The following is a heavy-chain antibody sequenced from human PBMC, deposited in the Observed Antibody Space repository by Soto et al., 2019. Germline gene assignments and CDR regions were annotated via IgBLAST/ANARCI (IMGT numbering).Heavy chain of an antibody. CDR3: ARRLATTVSALGY. Sequence: QVQLVQSGGGVVQAGNSLRLSCTASGLTFTSSSFHWVRQARGKGLEWVAVNSENGDRQYSTESVRGRFLISRDSSKNTVYLQMNSLRPEDTGVYFCARRLATTVSALGYWGQGALVTVSS. D-gene: IGHD4-17*01. V-gene: IGHV3-30-3*01. CDR2: NSENGDRQ. J-gene: IGHJ4*02. CDR1: GLTFTSSS.